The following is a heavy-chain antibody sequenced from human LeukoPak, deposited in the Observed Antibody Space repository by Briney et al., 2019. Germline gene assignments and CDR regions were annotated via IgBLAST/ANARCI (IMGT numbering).Heavy chain of an antibody. D-gene: IGHD6-13*01. Sequence: SETLSLTCAVSGYSISSGYYWGWIRQPPGKGLEWIGSIYHSGSTYYNPSLKSRVTISVDTSKNQFSLKLSSVTAADTAVYYCASLAAAGRLGFQHWGQGTLVTVSS. CDR3: ASLAAAGRLGFQH. J-gene: IGHJ1*01. V-gene: IGHV4-38-2*01. CDR1: GYSISSGYY. CDR2: IYHSGST.